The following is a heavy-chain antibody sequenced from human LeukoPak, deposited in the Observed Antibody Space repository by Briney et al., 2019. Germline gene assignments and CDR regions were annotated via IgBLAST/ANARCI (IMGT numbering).Heavy chain of an antibody. CDR1: VYTLSVLS. D-gene: IGHD5-18*01. CDR3: ATVQSHKRGYSYGSSGYFDY. V-gene: IGHV1-24*01. Sequence: ASVNLSCKVSVYTLSVLSMHWVRHAPGKGNEWMGGFDPEHGETIYAQKFQGRVTMTEDTSTDTAYMELSSLRSEDTAVYSGATVQSHKRGYSYGSSGYFDYWGQGTLVTVSS. CDR2: FDPEHGET. J-gene: IGHJ4*02.